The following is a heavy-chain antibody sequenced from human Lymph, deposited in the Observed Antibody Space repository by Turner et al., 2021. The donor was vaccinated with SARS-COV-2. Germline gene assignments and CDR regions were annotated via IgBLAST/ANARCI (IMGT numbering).Heavy chain of an antibody. D-gene: IGHD6-19*01. J-gene: IGHJ4*02. CDR3: ARDSSSGWQFDY. V-gene: IGHV1-2*02. CDR2: INPNSGGT. Sequence: QVQLVQSGAEVRNPVASVKVSCKASGYTFTGYYMHWVRQAPGQGLEWMGWINPNSGGTYYAQKFQGRVTMTRDTSISTDYMELSRLRSDDTAVYYCARDSSSGWQFDYWGQGTLVTVSS. CDR1: GYTFTGYY.